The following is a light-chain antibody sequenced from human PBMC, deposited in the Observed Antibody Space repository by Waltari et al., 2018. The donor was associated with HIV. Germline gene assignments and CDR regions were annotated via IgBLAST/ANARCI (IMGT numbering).Light chain of an antibody. CDR1: QTISTN. Sequence: DIQMTQSPSSLSASVGDRVTIACRASQTISTNLNWYQQKLGEAPKLLIFAASTLQSGVPSRFSGSASGTDFTLTISTLQPEDFATYYCQQSDSSPVTFGPGTKVEMK. J-gene: IGKJ3*01. CDR2: AAS. V-gene: IGKV1-39*01. CDR3: QQSDSSPVT.